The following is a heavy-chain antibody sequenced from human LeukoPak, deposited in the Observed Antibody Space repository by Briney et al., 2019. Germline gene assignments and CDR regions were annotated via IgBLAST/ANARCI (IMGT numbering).Heavy chain of an antibody. CDR3: ARGPDFGDRLDYFDY. CDR1: LFTFSRHW. V-gene: IGHV3-7*01. D-gene: IGHD4-17*01. Sequence: PGGSLRLSCAPSLFTFSRHWMGWVRHAPGKGLEWVANIKQDASQYYVDSVRGRFIISRDNAKNSLSLQMNSLRLEDTAVYYCARGPDFGDRLDYFDYWGQGTLVTVSS. J-gene: IGHJ4*02. CDR2: IKQDASQ.